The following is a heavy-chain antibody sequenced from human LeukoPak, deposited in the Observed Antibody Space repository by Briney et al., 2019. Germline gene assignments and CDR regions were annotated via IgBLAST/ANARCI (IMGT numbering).Heavy chain of an antibody. CDR2: INPNSGGT. J-gene: IGHJ4*02. Sequence: DSFKIACKASGYTLTGYYMHLVRQAPGQGLEWMGWINPNSGGTNYAQKFQGRVTMTRDTSISTAYMELSRLRSDDTAVYYCAILDYYGSGSYYYFDYWGQGTLVTVSP. CDR3: AILDYYGSGSYYYFDY. CDR1: GYTLTGYY. D-gene: IGHD3-10*01. V-gene: IGHV1-2*02.